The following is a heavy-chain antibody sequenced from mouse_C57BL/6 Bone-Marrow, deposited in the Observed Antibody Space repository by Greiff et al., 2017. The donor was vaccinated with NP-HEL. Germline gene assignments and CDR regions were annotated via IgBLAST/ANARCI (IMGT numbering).Heavy chain of an antibody. V-gene: IGHV1-12*01. CDR1: GYTFTSYN. CDR2: IYPSNGDT. D-gene: IGHD1-1*01. J-gene: IGHJ4*01. Sequence: QQPGAELVRPGASVKMSCKASGYTFTSYNMHWVKQTPRQGLEWIGAIYPSNGDTSYNQKFKGKATLTVDKSSSTAYMQLSSLTSEDSAVYFCARDYYGSSYYAMDYWGQGTSVTVSS. CDR3: ARDYYGSSYYAMDY.